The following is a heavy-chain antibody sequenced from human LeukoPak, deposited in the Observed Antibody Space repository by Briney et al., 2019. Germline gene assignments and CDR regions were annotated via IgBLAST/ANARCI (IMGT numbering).Heavy chain of an antibody. CDR1: GGTFSSYA. D-gene: IGHD2-8*01. V-gene: IGHV1-69*13. CDR2: IIPIFGTA. Sequence: ASVKVSCKASGGTFSSYAISWVRQAPGQGLEWMGGIIPIFGTANYAQKFQGRVTITADESTSTAYMELSSLRSEDTAVYYCAKDYGGHCTNGICSKIDYWGQGTLVTVSS. J-gene: IGHJ4*02. CDR3: AKDYGGHCTNGICSKIDY.